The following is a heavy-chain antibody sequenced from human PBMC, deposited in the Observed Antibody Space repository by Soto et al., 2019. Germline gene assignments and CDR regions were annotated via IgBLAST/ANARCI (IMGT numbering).Heavy chain of an antibody. CDR3: ARDADSSGSYHWNFAL. CDR2: IYKTAIT. D-gene: IGHD3-22*01. J-gene: IGHJ2*01. CDR1: GDFSSGYY. V-gene: IGHV4-59*01. Sequence: SETLSLTCSVSGDFSSGYYWSWIRQPPGKGLEWIGYIYKTAITNYNPSLWSRVTISRDTSKNQFSLKLNSVTAADTAIYYCARDADSSGSYHWNFALWGRGTLVTVSS.